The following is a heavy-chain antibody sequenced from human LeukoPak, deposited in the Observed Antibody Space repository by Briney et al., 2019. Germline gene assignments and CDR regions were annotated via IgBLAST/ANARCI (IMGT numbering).Heavy chain of an antibody. V-gene: IGHV3-74*01. D-gene: IGHD2-15*01. CDR1: GFTFSNYW. Sequence: WGSLRLSCAASGFTFSNYWMHWVRQAPGKGLVWVSRINSDESTTGYADSVKGRFTISRDNAKNTLYLQMNSLRAEDTAVYYCARGWSYFDYWGQGSLVTVSS. CDR3: ARGWSYFDY. CDR2: INSDESTT. J-gene: IGHJ4*02.